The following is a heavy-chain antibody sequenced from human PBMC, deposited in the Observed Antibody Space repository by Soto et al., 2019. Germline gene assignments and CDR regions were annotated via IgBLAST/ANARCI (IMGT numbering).Heavy chain of an antibody. CDR3: AKDLNLWELYYFDY. V-gene: IGHV3-23*01. D-gene: IGHD1-26*01. CDR1: GFTFSSYA. J-gene: IGHJ4*02. CDR2: IGGSGGST. Sequence: GGSLRLSCAASGFTFSSYAMSWVRQAPGKGLEWVSAIGGSGGSTYYADSVKGRFTISRDNSKNTLYLKMNSLRAEDTAVYYCAKDLNLWELYYFDYWGQGTLVTVSS.